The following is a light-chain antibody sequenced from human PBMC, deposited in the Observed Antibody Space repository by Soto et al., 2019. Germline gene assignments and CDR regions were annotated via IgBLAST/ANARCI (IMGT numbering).Light chain of an antibody. CDR3: NSYSSGGNPLL. CDR2: DVN. V-gene: IGLV2-14*03. CDR1: SSDVGRYNY. Sequence: QSALTQPPSASGSLGQSITISCTGTSSDVGRYNYVSWHQQHPGKAPKVMIYDVNNRPPGVSDRFSGSKSGNTASLTISGLQAEDEADYYCNSYSSGGNPLLLGGGTKLTVL. J-gene: IGLJ2*01.